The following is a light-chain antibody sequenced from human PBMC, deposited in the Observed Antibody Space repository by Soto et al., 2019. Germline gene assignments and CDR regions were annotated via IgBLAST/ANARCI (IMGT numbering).Light chain of an antibody. Sequence: EIVLTQSPVTLSLSPGERATLSCRASQSVSSYLAWYQQKPGQAPRLLIFDASNRATGIPARFSGSGSGTDFTLTISSLEPEDFAVYYCQQRSDWPSTFGGGNKVEIK. J-gene: IGKJ4*01. CDR2: DAS. CDR3: QQRSDWPST. V-gene: IGKV3-11*01. CDR1: QSVSSY.